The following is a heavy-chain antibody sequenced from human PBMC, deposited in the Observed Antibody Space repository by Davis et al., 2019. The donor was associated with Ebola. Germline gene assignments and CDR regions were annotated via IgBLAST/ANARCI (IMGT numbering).Heavy chain of an antibody. V-gene: IGHV1-46*01. Sequence: AASVKVSCKASGYTLVSYYMHWVRQAPGQGLEWMGIINPSGGSTSYAQKFQGRVTMTRDTSTSTVYMELSSLRSEDTAVYYCARFESRYYYGSGTSIMSRIYYGMDVWGQGTTVTVSS. D-gene: IGHD3-10*01. CDR1: GYTLVSYY. J-gene: IGHJ6*02. CDR3: ARFESRYYYGSGTSIMSRIYYGMDV. CDR2: INPSGGST.